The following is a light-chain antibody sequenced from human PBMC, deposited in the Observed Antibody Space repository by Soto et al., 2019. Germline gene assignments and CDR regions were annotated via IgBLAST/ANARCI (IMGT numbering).Light chain of an antibody. V-gene: IGLV2-14*01. Sequence: QSALTQPASVSGSPGQSITISCTGTSSDVGGYNYVSWYQQHPGKAPKLVIFDVSDRPSRVSNRFSGSKSGNTASLTISGLQAEDEADYYCSSYTSSSTRVFGTGTKVTVL. J-gene: IGLJ1*01. CDR2: DVS. CDR1: SSDVGGYNY. CDR3: SSYTSSSTRV.